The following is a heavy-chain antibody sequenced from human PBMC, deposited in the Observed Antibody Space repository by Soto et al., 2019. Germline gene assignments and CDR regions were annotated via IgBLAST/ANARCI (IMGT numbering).Heavy chain of an antibody. V-gene: IGHV1-46*01. CDR3: ARDWAAAGL. CDR1: GYTFTSHY. Sequence: QVQLVQSGAEVKKPGASVKVSCKASGYTFTSHYIHWVRQAPGQGLEWMAIINPYGGSTNYAQKFRGRVTLTLDTSPRTVYMEVSSLRSEDPAVYYCARDWAAAGLWGQGTLVTVSS. J-gene: IGHJ4*02. D-gene: IGHD6-13*01. CDR2: INPYGGST.